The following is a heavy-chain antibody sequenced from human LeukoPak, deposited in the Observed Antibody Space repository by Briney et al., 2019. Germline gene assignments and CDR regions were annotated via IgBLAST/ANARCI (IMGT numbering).Heavy chain of an antibody. J-gene: IGHJ5*02. CDR2: IYTSGST. CDR3: AREEVAGTRSWFDP. Sequence: PSETLSLTCTVSGGSISSSSYYWSWIRQPAGKGLEWIGRIYTSGSTNYNPSLKSRVTMSVDTSKNQFSLKLSSVTAADTAVYYCAREEVAGTRSWFDPWGQGTLVTVSS. V-gene: IGHV4-61*02. CDR1: GGSISSSSYY. D-gene: IGHD6-19*01.